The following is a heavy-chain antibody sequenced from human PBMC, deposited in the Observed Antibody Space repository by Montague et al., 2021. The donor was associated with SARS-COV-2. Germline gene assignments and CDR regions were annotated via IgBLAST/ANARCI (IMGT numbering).Heavy chain of an antibody. CDR3: VRAADNYYPSGPLVGFDL. CDR2: VYFSGTT. J-gene: IGHJ4*02. V-gene: IGHV4-30-4*01. CDR1: GGSIKTTEYY. D-gene: IGHD3-10*01. Sequence: TLSLTCNVSGGSIKTTEYYWGWIRLSPGKGLEWIGYVYFSGTTYFNPSLETRTTISIDTSKSQFSLKLRSVTAADTAVYFCVRAADNYYPSGPLVGFDLWGLGTLVTVSS.